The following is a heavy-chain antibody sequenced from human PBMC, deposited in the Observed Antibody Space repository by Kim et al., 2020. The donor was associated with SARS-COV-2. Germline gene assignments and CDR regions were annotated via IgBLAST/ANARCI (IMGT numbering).Heavy chain of an antibody. Sequence: SETLSLTCTVSGGSISSSSYYWGWIRQPPGKGLEWIGSIYYSGSTYYNPSLKSRVTISVDTSKNQFSLKLSSVTAADTAVYYCARRASEQPPPLGAFDIWGQGTMVTVSS. CDR2: IYYSGST. J-gene: IGHJ3*02. CDR1: GGSISSSSYY. D-gene: IGHD6-13*01. V-gene: IGHV4-39*01. CDR3: ARRASEQPPPLGAFDI.